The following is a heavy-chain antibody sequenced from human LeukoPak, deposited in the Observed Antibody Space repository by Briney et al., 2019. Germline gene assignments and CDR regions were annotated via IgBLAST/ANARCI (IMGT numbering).Heavy chain of an antibody. V-gene: IGHV1-24*01. Sequence: ASVKVSCKVSGYTLTELSMHWVRQAPGKGLEWMGGFDPEDGETIYAQKFQGRVTMTEDTSTDTAYMELSSLRSEDTAVYYCATGVLLWFGDDYWGQGTLVTVSS. CDR3: ATGVLLWFGDDY. CDR1: GYTLTELS. D-gene: IGHD3-10*01. J-gene: IGHJ4*02. CDR2: FDPEDGET.